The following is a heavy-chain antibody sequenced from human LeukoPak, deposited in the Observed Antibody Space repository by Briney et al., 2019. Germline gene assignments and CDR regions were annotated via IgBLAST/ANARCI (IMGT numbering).Heavy chain of an antibody. CDR3: VRTRRDFEYFDY. V-gene: IGHV4-59*08. CDR1: GGSISSYY. D-gene: IGHD3-3*01. J-gene: IGHJ4*02. Sequence: SETLSLTCTVSGGSISSYYWSWVRQPPGKGLEWIGYIYYSGSTNYNPSLKSRGTMSVDTSNNQFSLKLSSVTAADTAVYYCVRTRRDFEYFDYWGQGTLVTVSS. CDR2: IYYSGST.